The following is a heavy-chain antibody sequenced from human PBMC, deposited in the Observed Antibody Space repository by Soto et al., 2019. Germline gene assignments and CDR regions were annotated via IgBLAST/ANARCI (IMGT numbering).Heavy chain of an antibody. CDR2: RSYDLSNK. Sequence: GGPLRLSCAASGLITSSYAKNWVLQGPGKGLERVALRSYDLSNKYYADSVKGRFTISRDNSKNTLYLQMNSLRAEDTGEYYCARGPSSPTRFNYWGKGT. V-gene: IGHV3-30-3*01. D-gene: IGHD2-2*01. CDR3: ARGPSSPTRFNY. J-gene: IGHJ4*02. CDR1: GLITSSYA.